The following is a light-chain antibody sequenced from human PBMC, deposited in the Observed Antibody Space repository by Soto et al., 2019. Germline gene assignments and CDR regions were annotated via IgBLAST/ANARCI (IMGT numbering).Light chain of an antibody. CDR1: TSNIGNCY. CDR3: GSWDSSLSAVV. J-gene: IGLJ2*01. CDR2: DNT. V-gene: IGLV1-51*01. Sequence: QSVLTQPPSVSAAPGQKVTISCSGSTSNIGNCYVSWYQLLPGTAPKLLIYDNTKRPSGIPDRFSASKSGTSATLDISRLQTGDEAEYYCGSWDSSLSAVVFGGGTQLTVL.